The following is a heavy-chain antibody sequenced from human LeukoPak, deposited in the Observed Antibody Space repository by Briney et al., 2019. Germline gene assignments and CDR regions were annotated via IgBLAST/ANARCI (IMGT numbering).Heavy chain of an antibody. D-gene: IGHD2-15*01. CDR2: MNPNSGNT. J-gene: IGHJ4*02. Sequence: ASVKVSCKASGYTFTSYAMNWVRQAPGQGLEWMGWMNPNSGNTGYAQKFQGRVTITRNTSISTAYMELSSLRSEDTAVYYCARGLGGGSGLGDWGQGTLVTVSS. V-gene: IGHV1-8*03. CDR1: GYTFTSYA. CDR3: ARGLGGGSGLGD.